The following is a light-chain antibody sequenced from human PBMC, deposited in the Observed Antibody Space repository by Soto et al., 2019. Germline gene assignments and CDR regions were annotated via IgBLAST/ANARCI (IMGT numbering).Light chain of an antibody. CDR3: QQRKHWPPLT. CDR2: DTS. J-gene: IGKJ4*01. CDR1: QSVEKY. Sequence: EVVLTQSPATLSLSPGERAILSCRARQSVEKYLVWYQQKPGQAPRLLIYDTSNRATGIPARFSGSGSETDVTLTIISLEPEDFAVYYCQQRKHWPPLTFGGGTKVELK. V-gene: IGKV3-11*01.